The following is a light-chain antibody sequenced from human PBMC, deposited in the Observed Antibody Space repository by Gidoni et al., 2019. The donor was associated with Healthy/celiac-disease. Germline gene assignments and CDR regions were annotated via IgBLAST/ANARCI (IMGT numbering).Light chain of an antibody. Sequence: PAPLALPPGERATLSCRASQSVSSYLAWYQQKPGQAPRLLIYDASNRATGIPARFSGSGSGSDFTLTISSLEPEDFAVYYCQQRSNWPPTFGQGTKLEIK. CDR3: QQRSNWPPT. CDR1: QSVSSY. J-gene: IGKJ2*01. CDR2: DAS. V-gene: IGKV3-11*01.